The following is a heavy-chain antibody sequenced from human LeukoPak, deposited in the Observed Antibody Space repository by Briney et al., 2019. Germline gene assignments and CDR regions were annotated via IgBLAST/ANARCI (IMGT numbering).Heavy chain of an antibody. Sequence: GGSLRLSCAASGFRFSSFSMNGVRQSPGKGLEWISYITSTSSSTYYADSVQGRFTISRDNAKNSLYLQLNSLRAEDTAVYYCARAIASYGDSAYWGQGTLVTVSS. CDR1: GFRFSSFS. D-gene: IGHD4-17*01. CDR2: ITSTSSST. CDR3: ARAIASYGDSAY. J-gene: IGHJ4*02. V-gene: IGHV3-48*04.